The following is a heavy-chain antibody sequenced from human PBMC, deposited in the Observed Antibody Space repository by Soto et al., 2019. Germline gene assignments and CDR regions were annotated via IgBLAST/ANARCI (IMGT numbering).Heavy chain of an antibody. V-gene: IGHV5-51*01. CDR3: ARTSAAGKYYYGMDV. CDR1: GYSFTSYW. D-gene: IGHD6-13*01. CDR2: IYPGDSNT. Sequence: GESLKISCKGSGYSFTSYWIGWVRQMPGKGLEWMGIIYPGDSNTRYSPSFQGQVTISADKSISTAYLQWSSLKASDIAMYYCARTSAAGKYYYGMDVWGQGTTVTVSS. J-gene: IGHJ6*02.